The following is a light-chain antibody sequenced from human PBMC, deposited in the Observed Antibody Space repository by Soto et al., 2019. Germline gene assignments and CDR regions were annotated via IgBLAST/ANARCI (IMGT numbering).Light chain of an antibody. J-gene: IGLJ1*01. CDR1: SSDVGGYHY. V-gene: IGLV2-8*01. CDR3: SSYAGSSNV. Sequence: QTSLTTPPSSSGSPGQSVAISRTGTSSDVGGYHYGSWYQQHPGKAPKLMIYEVNKRPSGVPDRFSGSKSGNTASLTVSGLQAEDEADYYCSSYAGSSNVFGTGTKVTVL. CDR2: EVN.